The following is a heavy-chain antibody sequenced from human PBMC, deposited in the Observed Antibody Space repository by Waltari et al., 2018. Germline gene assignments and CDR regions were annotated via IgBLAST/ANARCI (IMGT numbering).Heavy chain of an antibody. D-gene: IGHD5-18*01. V-gene: IGHV3-9*01. CDR1: GFTFKNYA. Sequence: EMQVVESGGDLVQPGRSLRLSCEGSGFTFKNYAMHWVRQVPGKGLEWVSGISRDSGSVGYADSVRSRCTISRDNAKNFLYLQMNSLRPEDTALYYCGKGSRYSDADHDAIDFWGQGTMVTVSS. CDR3: GKGSRYSDADHDAIDF. J-gene: IGHJ3*01. CDR2: ISRDSGSV.